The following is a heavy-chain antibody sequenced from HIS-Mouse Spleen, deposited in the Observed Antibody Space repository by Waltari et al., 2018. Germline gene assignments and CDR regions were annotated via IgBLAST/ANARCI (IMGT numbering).Heavy chain of an antibody. Sequence: QLQLQESGPGLVKPSETLSLTCTVSGGSISSSSYYRAWIRQPPGKGLEWIGSIYYSGSTYYNPSLKSRVTISVDTSKNQFSLKLSSVTAADTAVYYCAREIPYSSSWYDWYFDLWGRGTLVTVSS. CDR1: GGSISSSSYY. V-gene: IGHV4-39*07. CDR2: IYYSGST. D-gene: IGHD6-13*01. J-gene: IGHJ2*01. CDR3: AREIPYSSSWYDWYFDL.